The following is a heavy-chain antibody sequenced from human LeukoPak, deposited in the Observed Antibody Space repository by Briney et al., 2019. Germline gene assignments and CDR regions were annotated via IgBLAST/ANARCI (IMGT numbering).Heavy chain of an antibody. CDR1: GFTFSSYA. J-gene: IGHJ5*02. CDR2: ISYDGSNK. V-gene: IGHV3-30-3*01. D-gene: IGHD3-3*01. Sequence: GGSLRLSCAASGFTFSSYAMHWVRQAPGKGLEWVAVISYDGSNKYYADSVKGRFTISRDNSKNSLYLQMNSLRAEDTAVYYCASHRGGDFLAWGQGTLVTVSS. CDR3: ASHRGGDFLA.